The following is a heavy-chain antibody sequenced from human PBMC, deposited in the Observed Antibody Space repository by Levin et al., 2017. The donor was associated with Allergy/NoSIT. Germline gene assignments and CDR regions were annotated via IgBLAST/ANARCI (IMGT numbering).Heavy chain of an antibody. D-gene: IGHD3-3*01. CDR3: ARVTRGDYDFWSGYYGYYFDY. V-gene: IGHV4-34*01. J-gene: IGHJ4*02. CDR1: GGSFSGSY. Sequence: SQTLSLTCAVYGGSFSGSYWSWIRQPPGKGLEWIGEINHSGSTNYNPSLKSRVTISVDTSKNQFSLKLSSVTAADTAVYYCARVTRGDYDFWSGYYGYYFDYWGQGTLVTVSS. CDR2: INHSGST.